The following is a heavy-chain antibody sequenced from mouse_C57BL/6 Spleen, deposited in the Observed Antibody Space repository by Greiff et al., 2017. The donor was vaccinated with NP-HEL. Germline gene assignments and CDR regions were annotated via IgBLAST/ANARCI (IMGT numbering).Heavy chain of an antibody. Sequence: VQLQESGAELVKPGASVKISCKASGYAFSSYWMNWVKQRPGKGLEWIGQIYPGDGDPNYNGKFKGKATLTADKSSSTAYMQLSSLTSEDSAVYFCARGEGYYAMDYWGQGTSVTVSS. CDR3: ARGEGYYAMDY. CDR1: GYAFSSYW. CDR2: IYPGDGDP. V-gene: IGHV1-80*01. J-gene: IGHJ4*01.